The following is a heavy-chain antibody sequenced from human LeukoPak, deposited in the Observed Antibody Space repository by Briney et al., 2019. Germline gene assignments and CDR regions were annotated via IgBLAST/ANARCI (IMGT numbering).Heavy chain of an antibody. CDR1: GFIFSDYG. D-gene: IGHD4-23*01. CDR3: ASGVNFSGFFD. J-gene: IGHJ4*02. CDR2: IWYDGSNK. Sequence: GGSLRLSCAASGFIFSDYGIHWVRQAPGKGLEWVAVIWYDGSNKYYADSVKGRFTISRDNSKNTLYLQMNSLRAEDTAVYYCASGVNFSGFFDWGQGTLVTVSS. V-gene: IGHV3-33*01.